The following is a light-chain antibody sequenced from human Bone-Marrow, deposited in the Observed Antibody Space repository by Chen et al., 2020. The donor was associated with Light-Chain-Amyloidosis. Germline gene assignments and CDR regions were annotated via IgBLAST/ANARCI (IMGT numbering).Light chain of an antibody. CDR3: ATYDDSLNGAA. Sequence: QSVLSQPPSASGTPGQRVTISCSGGRSNIGSNTVNWYQHLPGKAPKLLIHTNSYRPSGVPDRFCASRSGPSASLAISGLQSEDEADYYCATYDDSLNGAAFGGGTKLTVL. V-gene: IGLV1-44*01. J-gene: IGLJ2*01. CDR1: RSNIGSNT. CDR2: TNS.